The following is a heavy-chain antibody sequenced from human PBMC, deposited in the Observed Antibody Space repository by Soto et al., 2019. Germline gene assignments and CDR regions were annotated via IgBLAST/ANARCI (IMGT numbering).Heavy chain of an antibody. CDR3: ARSGYYYGSGSYFWFDP. V-gene: IGHV1-69*13. CDR2: IIPIFGTA. J-gene: IGHJ5*02. Sequence: SVNVSCKASGGAFSSYSISWVRQAPGQGLEWMGGIIPIFGTANYAQKFQGRVTITADESTSTAYMELSSLRSEDTAVYYCARSGYYYGSGSYFWFDPWGQGTLVTVS. D-gene: IGHD3-10*01. CDR1: GGAFSSYS.